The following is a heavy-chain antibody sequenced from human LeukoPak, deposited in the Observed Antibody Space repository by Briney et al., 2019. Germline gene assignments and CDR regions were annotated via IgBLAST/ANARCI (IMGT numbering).Heavy chain of an antibody. CDR1: GFTFSSYS. CDR3: ARDRGGRSGLDD. J-gene: IGHJ4*02. V-gene: IGHV3-21*01. Sequence: GGSLRLSCAASGFTFSSYSMNWVRQAPGKGLEWVSSISSSSSYIYYADSVKGRFTISRDNAENSLYLQMNSLRAEDTAVYYCARDRGGRSGLDDWGQGTLVTVSS. CDR2: ISSSSSYI. D-gene: IGHD2-15*01.